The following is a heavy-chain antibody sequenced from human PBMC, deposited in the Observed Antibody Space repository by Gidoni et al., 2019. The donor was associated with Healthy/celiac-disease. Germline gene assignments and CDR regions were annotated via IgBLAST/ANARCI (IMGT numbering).Heavy chain of an antibody. V-gene: IGHV4-39*07. J-gene: IGHJ6*02. Sequence: QLQLQESGPGLVKPSETLSLTCTVSGGSISSSSYYWGWIRQPPGKGLEWIGSIYYSGSTYYNPSLKSRVTISVDTSKNQFSLKLSSVTAADTAVYYCASGIAAADLYNYYYYGMDVWGQGTTVTVSS. CDR2: IYYSGST. CDR3: ASGIAAADLYNYYYYGMDV. CDR1: GGSISSSSYY. D-gene: IGHD6-13*01.